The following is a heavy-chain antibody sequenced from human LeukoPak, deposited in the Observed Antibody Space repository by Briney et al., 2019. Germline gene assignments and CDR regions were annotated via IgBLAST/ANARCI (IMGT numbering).Heavy chain of an antibody. CDR1: GFTFSSYG. CDR3: AKERGSYSSSGSYMDV. V-gene: IGHV3-30*02. J-gene: IGHJ6*03. Sequence: GGSLRLSCAASGFTFSSYGMHWVRQAPGKGLEWEAFIRYDGSNKYYADSVKGRFTISRDNSKNTLYLQMNSLRAEDTAVYYCAKERGSYSSSGSYMDVWGKGATVTVSS. CDR2: IRYDGSNK. D-gene: IGHD6-13*01.